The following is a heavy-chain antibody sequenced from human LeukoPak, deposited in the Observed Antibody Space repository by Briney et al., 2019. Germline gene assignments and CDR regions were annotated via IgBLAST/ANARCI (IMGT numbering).Heavy chain of an antibody. V-gene: IGHV3-23*01. CDR2: ILGSGLSA. CDR1: GFTFNNYA. CDR3: SKWGDYDVLTGYYDSDF. D-gene: IGHD3-9*01. J-gene: IGHJ4*02. Sequence: PGGALRLSCAASGFTFNNYAMSWVRQAPGEGLEWGSAILGSGLSAYYADSVKGRFTISRDNSKNSLFLQMSSLRVEDTALYYCSKWGDYDVLTGYYDSDFWGQGTLVNVSA.